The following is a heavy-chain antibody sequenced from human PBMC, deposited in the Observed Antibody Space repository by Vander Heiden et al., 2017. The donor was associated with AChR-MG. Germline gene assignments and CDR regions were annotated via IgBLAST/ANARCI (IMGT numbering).Heavy chain of an antibody. J-gene: IGHJ4*02. V-gene: IGHV4-39*01. CDR3: ARSGLAPFDY. D-gene: IGHD6-6*01. CDR1: GGSDSSSSYY. Sequence: QLQLQESGPGLVKPSETLSLTCTVSGGSDSSSSYYWGWIRQPPGQGLEWIGSIYYSGSTYYNPSLKSRVTISVDTSKNQLSLRLSSVTAADTAVYYCARSGLAPFDYWGQGTLVTVSS. CDR2: IYYSGST.